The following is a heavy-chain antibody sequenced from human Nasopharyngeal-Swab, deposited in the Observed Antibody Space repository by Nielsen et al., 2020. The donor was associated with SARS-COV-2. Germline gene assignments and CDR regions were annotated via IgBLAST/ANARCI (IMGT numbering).Heavy chain of an antibody. Sequence: GSLRLSCAASGFTFSRYSMTWVRQAPGKGLEWVANIKQDGSEKYYVDSVKGRFTISRDNAKNSLYLQMNSLRAEDTAVYYCAREDGDTAMVSGMDVWGQGTTVTVSS. CDR3: AREDGDTAMVSGMDV. CDR1: GFTFSRYS. CDR2: IKQDGSEK. V-gene: IGHV3-7*01. J-gene: IGHJ6*02. D-gene: IGHD5-18*01.